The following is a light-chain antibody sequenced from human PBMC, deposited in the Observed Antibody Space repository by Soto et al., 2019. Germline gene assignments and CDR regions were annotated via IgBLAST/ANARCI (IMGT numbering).Light chain of an antibody. J-gene: IGKJ4*01. CDR1: QSVSTN. CDR3: QHYNNWPLLT. V-gene: IGKV3-15*01. Sequence: EIVMTQSPTTLSVSPGARATLSCRASQSVSTNLAWYQQKPGQAPRLLIYATSTRATGIPSRFSGSGSGTEFTLPISSLQSEDLAVYYCQHYNNWPLLTFGGGTKVEIK. CDR2: ATS.